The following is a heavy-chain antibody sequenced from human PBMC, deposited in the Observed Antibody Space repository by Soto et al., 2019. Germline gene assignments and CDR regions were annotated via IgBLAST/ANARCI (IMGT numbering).Heavy chain of an antibody. CDR2: ISSSSSYI. J-gene: IGHJ4*02. Sequence: EVQLVESGGGLVKPGGSLRLSCAASGFTFSSYSMNWVRQAPGKGLEWVSSISSSSSYIYYADSVKDRFTISRDNAKNSLYLQMNSLRAEDTAVYYCARDLYCTNGVCPTEYFDYWGQGTLVTVSS. CDR3: ARDLYCTNGVCPTEYFDY. V-gene: IGHV3-21*01. CDR1: GFTFSSYS. D-gene: IGHD2-8*01.